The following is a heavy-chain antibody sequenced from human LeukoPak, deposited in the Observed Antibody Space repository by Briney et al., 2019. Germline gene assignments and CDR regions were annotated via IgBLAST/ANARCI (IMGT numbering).Heavy chain of an antibody. V-gene: IGHV4-34*01. J-gene: IGHJ4*02. CDR3: ARDRGTWNDDGFDY. CDR1: GGSFSGYY. D-gene: IGHD1-1*01. CDR2: INHSGST. Sequence: PSETLSLTCAVYGGSFSGYYWSWIRQPPGKGLEWIGEINHSGSTNYIPSLKSRVTMSVDTSKNQFSLKLSSVTAADTAVYYCARDRGTWNDDGFDYWGQGTLVTVSS.